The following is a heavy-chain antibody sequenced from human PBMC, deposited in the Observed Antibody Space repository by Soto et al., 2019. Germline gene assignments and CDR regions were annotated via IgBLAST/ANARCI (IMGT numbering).Heavy chain of an antibody. D-gene: IGHD3-22*01. CDR2: IYWNDDK. Sequence: QITLKESGPTLVKPTQTLTLTCTFSGFSLSTSGVGVGWIRQPPGKALEWLALIYWNDDKRYSPSLKGRLTITKDTSKNQVVLTMTNMDPVDTATYYCAHSIISSYYYDSSGYYYYFDYWGQGTLVTVSS. J-gene: IGHJ4*02. V-gene: IGHV2-5*01. CDR3: AHSIISSYYYDSSGYYYYFDY. CDR1: GFSLSTSGVG.